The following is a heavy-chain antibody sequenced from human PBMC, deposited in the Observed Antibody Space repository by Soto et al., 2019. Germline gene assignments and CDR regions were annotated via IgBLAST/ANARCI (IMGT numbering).Heavy chain of an antibody. V-gene: IGHV4-4*02. D-gene: IGHD5-18*01. Sequence: PSETLSLTCFVSGDSINNTYWWSWVRQAPGKGLEWIGEIFHTGGKSYMPSLRGRITLSVDTSKNQFSLKLTSVTAADTAVYYCARGDDTAMDNDYWGQGTLVTVSS. CDR3: ARGDDTAMDNDY. J-gene: IGHJ4*02. CDR1: GDSINNTYW. CDR2: IFHTGGK.